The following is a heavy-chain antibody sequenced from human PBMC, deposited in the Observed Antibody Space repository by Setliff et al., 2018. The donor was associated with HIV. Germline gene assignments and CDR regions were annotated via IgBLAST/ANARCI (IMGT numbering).Heavy chain of an antibody. CDR1: GGTFSSYT. CDR2: IIPIFGTA. CDR3: ARTCEMVRGVITPAFDY. D-gene: IGHD3-10*01. J-gene: IGHJ4*02. Sequence: SVKVSCKASGGTFSSYTINWVRQAPGQGLEWMGGIIPIFGTANYAQKFQGRVTITTDESTSTAYMELSSLRSEDTALYYCARTCEMVRGVITPAFDYWGLGTLVTVSS. V-gene: IGHV1-69*05.